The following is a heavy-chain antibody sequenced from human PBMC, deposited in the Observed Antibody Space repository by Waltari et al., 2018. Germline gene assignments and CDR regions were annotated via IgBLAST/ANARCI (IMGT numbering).Heavy chain of an antibody. CDR2: ISADGSST. CDR3: VKESGLQRFFDS. V-gene: IGHV3-64D*06. J-gene: IGHJ4*02. Sequence: EVQLVESGGGLVQPGGSLRLSCSASTFTFTDSAMHWVRQAAGKGLEYVSSISADGSSTYYADSVKGRFTISRDNSKDTLYLHMSSLRREDTAVYYCVKESGLQRFFDSWGQGTLVTVSS. D-gene: IGHD1-1*01. CDR1: TFTFTDSA.